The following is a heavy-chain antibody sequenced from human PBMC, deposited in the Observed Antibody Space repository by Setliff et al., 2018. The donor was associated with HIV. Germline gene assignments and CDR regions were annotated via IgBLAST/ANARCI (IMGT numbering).Heavy chain of an antibody. D-gene: IGHD2-8*01. CDR1: GYTFTGYF. J-gene: IGHJ3*02. Sequence: VASVKVSCKASGYTFTGYFLHWVRQAPGQGLEWMGRINPNSGGTNYAQKFQGRVTMTRDTSISTAYMELSRLRSDDTAVYYCATKLHCTNGVCLDAFDIWGQGTMVTVSS. CDR3: ATKLHCTNGVCLDAFDI. V-gene: IGHV1-2*06. CDR2: INPNSGGT.